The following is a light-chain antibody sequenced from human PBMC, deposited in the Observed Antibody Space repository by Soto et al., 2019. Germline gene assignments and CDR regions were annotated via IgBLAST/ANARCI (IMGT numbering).Light chain of an antibody. CDR2: LEGSGSY. CDR3: ETWDSNTQVV. CDR1: SGHSSYI. V-gene: IGLV4-60*03. J-gene: IGLJ2*01. Sequence: QPVLTQSSSASASLGSSVKLTCTLSSGHSSYIIAWHQQQPGKAPRYLMKLEGSGSYNKGSGVPDRFSGSSSGADRCLTISNLHSEVEGVYFCETWDSNTQVVFGGGTKLTVL.